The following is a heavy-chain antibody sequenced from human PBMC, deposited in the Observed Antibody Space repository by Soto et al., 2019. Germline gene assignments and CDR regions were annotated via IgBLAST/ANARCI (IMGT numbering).Heavy chain of an antibody. J-gene: IGHJ4*02. V-gene: IGHV3-30*18. CDR1: GFTFSTYG. CDR2: ISYDGTNK. CDR3: AKQFGTGWYYFDH. D-gene: IGHD6-19*01. Sequence: QVKLVQSGGGEVQPGRSLRLSCAASGFTFSTYGMHWVRQAPGKGLEWVALISYDGTNKYYGDSVKGRFTISRDNSKNTVYLQMTSLRAEDTAVYYCAKQFGTGWYYFDHWGQGTLVTVSS.